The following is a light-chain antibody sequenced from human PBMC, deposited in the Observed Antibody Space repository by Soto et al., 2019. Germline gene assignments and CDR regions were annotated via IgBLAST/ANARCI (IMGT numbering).Light chain of an antibody. J-gene: IGKJ1*01. V-gene: IGKV3-15*01. CDR3: QQYNDWPSTWT. CDR1: QSVSSN. Sequence: EIVMTQSPATLSVSPGERATLSCSASQSVSSNLAWYQQKPGQAPRLLIYGASTRPTGIPARFSGSGSGTEFTLTISSLQSEDFAVYYCQQYNDWPSTWTFGQGTKVDI. CDR2: GAS.